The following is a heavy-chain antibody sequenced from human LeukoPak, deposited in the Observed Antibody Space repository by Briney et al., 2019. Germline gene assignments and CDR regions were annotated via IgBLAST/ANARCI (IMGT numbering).Heavy chain of an antibody. CDR2: MNPNSGNT. CDR1: GYTFTSHD. V-gene: IGHV1-8*01. CDR3: ARGSIDYSNYGY. J-gene: IGHJ4*02. D-gene: IGHD4-11*01. Sequence: ASVTVSCKASGYTFTSHDINWVRQATGQGLEWMGWMNPNSGNTGYAQKFQGRVTMTRNTSISTAYMELSSLRSEDTAVYYCARGSIDYSNYGYWGQGTLVTVSS.